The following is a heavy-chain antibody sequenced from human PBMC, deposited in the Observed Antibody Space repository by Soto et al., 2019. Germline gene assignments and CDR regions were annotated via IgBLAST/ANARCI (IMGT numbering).Heavy chain of an antibody. Sequence: SETLSLTCTISGDSISYFYWSWIRQPPGKGLEWIGYIYDSGSTNYNPSLKSRVTISVDTSKTQFSLKLNSVTAADTAVYYCARDGLFCFAERTGTYAMVVWCPATTLTGSS. V-gene: IGHV4-59*01. CDR3: ARDGLFCFAERTGTYAMVV. CDR2: IYDSGST. D-gene: IGHD3-9*01. CDR1: GDSISYFY. J-gene: IGHJ6*02.